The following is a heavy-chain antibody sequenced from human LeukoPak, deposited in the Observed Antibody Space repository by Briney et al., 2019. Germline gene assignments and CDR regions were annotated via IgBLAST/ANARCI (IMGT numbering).Heavy chain of an antibody. Sequence: PGGSLRLSCAASGFGFSTYTMNWVRQAPGKGLEWVSSISGSSVSIYYADSVQGRFTISRDNTKKSLFLQMNSLRAEDTAVYYCVRAMQMTTIGPGYWGQGTLVTVSS. V-gene: IGHV3-21*01. CDR3: VRAMQMTTIGPGY. CDR2: ISGSSVSI. CDR1: GFGFSTYT. D-gene: IGHD5-24*01. J-gene: IGHJ4*02.